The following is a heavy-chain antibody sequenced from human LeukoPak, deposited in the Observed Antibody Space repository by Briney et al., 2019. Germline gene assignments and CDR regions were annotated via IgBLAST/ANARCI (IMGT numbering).Heavy chain of an antibody. J-gene: IGHJ5*02. D-gene: IGHD2-15*01. V-gene: IGHV1-18*01. CDR3: ARDCSGGSCYEWSMGESNWFDP. CDR1: GYTFTSYG. CDR2: ISAYNGNT. Sequence: ASVKVSCKASGYTFTSYGISWVRQAPGQGLEWMGWISAYNGNTNYAQKLQGRVTMTTDTSTSTAYMELRSLRSDDTAVYYCARDCSGGSCYEWSMGESNWFDPWGQGTLVTVSS.